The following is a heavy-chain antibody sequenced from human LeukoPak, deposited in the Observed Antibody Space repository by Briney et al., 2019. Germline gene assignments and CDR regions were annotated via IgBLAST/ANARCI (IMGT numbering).Heavy chain of an antibody. V-gene: IGHV4-38-2*02. Sequence: SETLSLTCTVSGYSINSGYFWGWVRQPPGKGPEWIGSIFHTGDVYYNPSLRSRVTLSIDTSRNQVSLKVTSVTAADTALYYCARVVASTSIDSWGQGSLVTVSS. CDR1: GYSINSGYF. CDR2: IFHTGDV. D-gene: IGHD2-15*01. J-gene: IGHJ4*02. CDR3: ARVVASTSIDS.